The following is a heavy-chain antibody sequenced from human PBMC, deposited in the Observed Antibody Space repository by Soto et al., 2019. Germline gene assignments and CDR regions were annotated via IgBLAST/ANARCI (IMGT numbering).Heavy chain of an antibody. D-gene: IGHD3-16*02. Sequence: QVQLQESGPGLVMPSETLSLTCTVSGGSITYYWSWMRQPPGKTMEWIGYIYYGGTTLYNPSLESRVTISVDTSRNQVSLKLTSVTAADTAVYYCARHAVIGKLHNGMDVWGQGTTVSVSS. CDR2: IYYGGTT. J-gene: IGHJ6*02. CDR3: ARHAVIGKLHNGMDV. CDR1: GGSITYY. V-gene: IGHV4-59*01.